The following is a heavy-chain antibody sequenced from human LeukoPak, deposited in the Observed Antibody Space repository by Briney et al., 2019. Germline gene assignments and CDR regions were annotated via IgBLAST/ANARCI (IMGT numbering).Heavy chain of an antibody. CDR2: IRSKANSYAT. Sequence: GGSLRLSCAASGFTFSGSAMHWVRQASGKGLEWVGRIRSKANSYATAYAASVKGRFTISRDDSKNTAYLQMNSLKTEDTAVYYCTSPPPLRFLSIGGYYYYYMDVWGKGTTVTVSS. CDR3: TSPPPLRFLSIGGYYYYYMDV. J-gene: IGHJ6*03. V-gene: IGHV3-73*01. D-gene: IGHD3-3*01. CDR1: GFTFSGSA.